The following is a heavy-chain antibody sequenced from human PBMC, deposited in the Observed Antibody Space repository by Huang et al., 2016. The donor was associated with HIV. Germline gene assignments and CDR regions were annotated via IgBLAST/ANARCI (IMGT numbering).Heavy chain of an antibody. CDR1: GASISSGSYY. CDR3: ATWPPGSQMRAFDI. Sequence: QVQLQESGPGLVKPSQTLSLTCTVSGASISSGSYYWTWIRQPAGKGLEWIGHIYTSGSNNYNPSLKSRVTISIDTSKNHFSLRLNSVTAADTAVYYCATWPPGSQMRAFDIWGPGTMITVSS. J-gene: IGHJ3*02. V-gene: IGHV4-61*09. CDR2: IYTSGSN. D-gene: IGHD2-15*01.